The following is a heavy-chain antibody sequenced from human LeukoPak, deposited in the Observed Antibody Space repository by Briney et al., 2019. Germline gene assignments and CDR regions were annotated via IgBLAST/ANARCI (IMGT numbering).Heavy chain of an antibody. V-gene: IGHV1-2*02. CDR3: ARVTGMEDQLLYDALDI. D-gene: IGHD1-26*01. Sequence: ASVKVSCKASEYTFIACYLHWVRQAPGQGLEWMGWINPNSGGTKYAQKFQGRVTMTRDTSISTGYMDLSRLRSDDTAVYYCARVTGMEDQLLYDALDIWGQGTVVTVSS. J-gene: IGHJ3*02. CDR1: EYTFIACY. CDR2: INPNSGGT.